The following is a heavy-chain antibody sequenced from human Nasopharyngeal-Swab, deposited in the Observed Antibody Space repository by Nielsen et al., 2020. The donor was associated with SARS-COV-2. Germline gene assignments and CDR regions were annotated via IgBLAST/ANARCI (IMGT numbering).Heavy chain of an antibody. Sequence: ASVKVSCKTSGYTFSDYFMEWMRQATGQGLEWMGRINPNSGGINYAQKFKGRVTMTRDTSLNTGYMELSGLRSDDTAVYFCSRIPRVGGYSYGYDYWGQGTLVTVAS. V-gene: IGHV1-2*06. D-gene: IGHD5-18*01. CDR3: SRIPRVGGYSYGYDY. CDR2: INPNSGGI. J-gene: IGHJ4*02. CDR1: GYTFSDYF.